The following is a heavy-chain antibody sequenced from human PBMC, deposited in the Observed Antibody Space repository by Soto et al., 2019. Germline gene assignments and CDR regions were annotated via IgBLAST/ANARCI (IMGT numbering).Heavy chain of an antibody. CDR1: GFTFSSYA. CDR2: ISGSGTGR. CDR3: AKERTGSNHYYGMDV. Sequence: EVHLVECGGGLVQPGGSLRLSCAGSGFTFSSYALSWVRLRPGRGLEWVAWISGSGTGRNRADSVKGRFTITRDNSKNTVYLEMNSLTVEDTAVYYCAKERTGSNHYYGMDVWGQGTTVTVSS. D-gene: IGHD1-26*01. V-gene: IGHV3-23*04. J-gene: IGHJ6*02.